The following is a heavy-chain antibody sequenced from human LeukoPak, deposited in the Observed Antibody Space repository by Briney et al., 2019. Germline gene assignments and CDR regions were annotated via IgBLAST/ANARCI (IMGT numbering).Heavy chain of an antibody. V-gene: IGHV3-48*03. J-gene: IGHJ4*02. CDR3: AGHTFTATY. CDR1: ASGFSFSSYE. Sequence: PGGSLRLSCAASGSASGFSFSSYEMNWVRQAPGKGLEWVAYIGFGGIIYYEDSVKGRFTISRDNARNSLSLQMNSLRVEDTAVYYCAGHTFTATYWGQGTQVTVSS. D-gene: IGHD5-12*01. CDR2: IGFGGII.